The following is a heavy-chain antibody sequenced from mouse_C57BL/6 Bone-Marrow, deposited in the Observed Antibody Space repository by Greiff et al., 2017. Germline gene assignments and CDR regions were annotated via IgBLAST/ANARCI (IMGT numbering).Heavy chain of an antibody. CDR3: ARSKGLLGDY. V-gene: IGHV1-59*01. CDR1: GYTFTSYW. D-gene: IGHD2-10*01. J-gene: IGHJ2*01. Sequence: QVQLQQPGAELVRPGTSVKLSCKASGYTFTSYWMHWVKQRPGQGLEWIGVIDPSDSYTNYNQKFKGKATLTVDTSSSTAYMQLSSRTSEDSAVYYCARSKGLLGDYWGQGTTLTVSS. CDR2: IDPSDSYT.